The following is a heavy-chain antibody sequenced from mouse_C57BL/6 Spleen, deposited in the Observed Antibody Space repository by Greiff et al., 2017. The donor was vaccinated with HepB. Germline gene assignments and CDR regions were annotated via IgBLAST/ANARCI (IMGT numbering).Heavy chain of an antibody. CDR1: GYAFSSSW. CDR3: ARESYYYGSSYYAMDY. V-gene: IGHV1-82*01. D-gene: IGHD1-1*01. J-gene: IGHJ4*01. Sequence: QVQLKESGPELVKPGASVKISCKASGYAFSSSWMNWVKQRPGKGLEWIGRIYPGDGDTNYNGKFKGKATLTADKSSSTAYMQLSSLTSEDSAVYFCARESYYYGSSYYAMDYWGQGTSVTVSS. CDR2: IYPGDGDT.